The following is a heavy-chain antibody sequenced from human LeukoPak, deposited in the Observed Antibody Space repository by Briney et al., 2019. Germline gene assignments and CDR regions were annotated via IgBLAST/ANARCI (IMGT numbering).Heavy chain of an antibody. V-gene: IGHV3-23*01. Sequence: PGGSLRLSCAASGFTFSNYAMIWVRQAPGKGLDWVSVISNSGSSTDYADSVKGRFTISRDNSKNTLYLQMNSLRAEDTAVYYCAKDPPRSRAIVDAFDIWGQGALVTVSS. D-gene: IGHD3-22*01. J-gene: IGHJ3*02. CDR1: GFTFSNYA. CDR3: AKDPPRSRAIVDAFDI. CDR2: ISNSGSST.